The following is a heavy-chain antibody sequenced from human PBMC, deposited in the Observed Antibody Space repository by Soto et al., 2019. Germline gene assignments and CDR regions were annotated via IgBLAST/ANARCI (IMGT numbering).Heavy chain of an antibody. J-gene: IGHJ5*02. CDR3: ARERVLLWFGYPTGANWFDP. Sequence: SETLSLPCTVSGGSISSGDSYWSWTRPPPGKGLEWIGYLYYSGSTNYNPSLKSRVTISVDTSKNQFSLKLSSVTAADTAVYYCARERVLLWFGYPTGANWFDPWGQGTLVTVSS. V-gene: IGHV4-61*08. CDR1: GGSISSGDSY. CDR2: LYYSGST. D-gene: IGHD3-10*01.